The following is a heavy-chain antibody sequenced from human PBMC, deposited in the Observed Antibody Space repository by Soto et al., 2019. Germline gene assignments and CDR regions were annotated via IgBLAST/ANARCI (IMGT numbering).Heavy chain of an antibody. CDR1: GFTFSSYG. CDR3: AKDQSRGREQWLVRAHPNLNWFDP. Sequence: GGSLRLSCAASGFTFSSYGMHWVRQAPGKGLEWVAVISYDGSNKYYADSVKGRFTISRDNSKNTLYLQMNSLRAEDTAVYYCAKDQSRGREQWLVRAHPNLNWFDPWGQGTLVTVSS. V-gene: IGHV3-30*18. D-gene: IGHD6-19*01. J-gene: IGHJ5*02. CDR2: ISYDGSNK.